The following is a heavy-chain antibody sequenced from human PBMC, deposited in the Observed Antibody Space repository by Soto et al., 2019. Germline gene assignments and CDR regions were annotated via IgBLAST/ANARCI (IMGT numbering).Heavy chain of an antibody. CDR1: GYTFTSYA. V-gene: IGHV1-3*01. D-gene: IGHD5-18*01. CDR3: ARDGYSYGFADYYYMDV. J-gene: IGHJ6*03. CDR2: INAGNGNT. Sequence: APVKVSCKASGYTFTSYAMHWVRQAPGQRLEWMGWINAGNGNTKYSQKFQGRVTITRDTSASTAYMELSSLRSEDTAVYYCARDGYSYGFADYYYMDVWGKGTTVTVSS.